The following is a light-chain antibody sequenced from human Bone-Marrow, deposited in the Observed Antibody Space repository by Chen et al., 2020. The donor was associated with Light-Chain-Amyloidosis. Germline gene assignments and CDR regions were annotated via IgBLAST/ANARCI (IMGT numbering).Light chain of an antibody. CDR2: RDT. V-gene: IGLV3-25*03. J-gene: IGLJ2*01. CDR3: QAADSSGTYEVI. Sequence: SYELTQPPSVSVSPGQTAWITCSGDDLPTKYAYWYQQKPGQAPVLVIHRDTERPSGISERFSGSSSGTTATLTISGVQAEDAADYHCQAADSSGTYEVIFGGGTKLTVL. CDR1: DLPTKY.